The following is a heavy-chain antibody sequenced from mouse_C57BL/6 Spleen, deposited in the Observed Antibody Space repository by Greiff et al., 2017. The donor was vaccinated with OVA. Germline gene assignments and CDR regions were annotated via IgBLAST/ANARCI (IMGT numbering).Heavy chain of an antibody. V-gene: IGHV1-54*01. CDR3: ARSDGYYSAWFAY. CDR2: INPGSGGT. CDR1: GYAFTNYL. Sequence: VQLQQSGAELVRPGTSVKVSCKASGYAFTNYLIEWVKQRPGQGLEWIGVINPGSGGTNYNEKFKGKATLTADKSSSTAYMQLSSLTSEDSAVYFCARSDGYYSAWFAYWGQGTLVTVSA. D-gene: IGHD2-3*01. J-gene: IGHJ3*01.